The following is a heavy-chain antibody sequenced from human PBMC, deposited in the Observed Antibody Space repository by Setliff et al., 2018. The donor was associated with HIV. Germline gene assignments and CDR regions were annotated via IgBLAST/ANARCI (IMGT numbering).Heavy chain of an antibody. Sequence: LSLTCTVSGGSISSHYWSWIRQPPGKGLEWIGHIYTSGSTDYNPSLKSRVTMSVGTSKNQFSLKLSSVTAADTAVYYCARCYYNFWSGYPLDYMDVWGKGTTVTVSS. J-gene: IGHJ6*03. V-gene: IGHV4-4*08. D-gene: IGHD3-3*01. CDR3: ARCYYNFWSGYPLDYMDV. CDR2: IYTSGST. CDR1: GGSISSHY.